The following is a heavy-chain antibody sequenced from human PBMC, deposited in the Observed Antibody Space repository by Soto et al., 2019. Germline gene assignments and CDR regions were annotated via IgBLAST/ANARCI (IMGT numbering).Heavy chain of an antibody. V-gene: IGHV5-51*01. Sequence: GDSPKISCKGSGYSFTSYWIGWVRQMPGKGLEWMGIIYPGDSDTRYSPSFQGQVTISDDKSISTAYLQWSSLKASDTAMYYCARGRYLVVAQGWWFDPGGQGTLVTVSS. D-gene: IGHD3-22*01. CDR3: ARGRYLVVAQGWWFDP. CDR2: IYPGDSDT. J-gene: IGHJ5*02. CDR1: GYSFTSYW.